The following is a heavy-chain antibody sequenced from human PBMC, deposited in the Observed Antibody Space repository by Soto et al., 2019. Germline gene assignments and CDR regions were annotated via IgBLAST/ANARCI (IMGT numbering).Heavy chain of an antibody. CDR3: TRMLIIVTDYNYGLDV. J-gene: IGHJ6*02. Sequence: QVQLQESGPELVKPSGTLSLTCAVSGGSVSSGAWWTWVRQSPGKGLEWIGDIYHGGRTNYNPSLKNRVAISLDKSKNQFSLKLSSVTAADTAMYYCTRMLIIVTDYNYGLDVWGRGTTVTVSS. D-gene: IGHD2-21*01. V-gene: IGHV4-4*02. CDR2: IYHGGRT. CDR1: GGSVSSGAW.